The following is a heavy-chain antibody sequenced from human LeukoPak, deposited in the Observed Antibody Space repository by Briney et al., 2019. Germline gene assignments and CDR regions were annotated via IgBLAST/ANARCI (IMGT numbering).Heavy chain of an antibody. J-gene: IGHJ4*02. CDR2: IKQDGSEK. D-gene: IGHD3-9*01. CDR3: ARDLRYFDWGGYFDY. V-gene: IGHV3-7*01. CDR1: GFTFSSYW. Sequence: GGSLRLSCAASGFTFSSYWMRWVRQAPGKGLEWVANIKQDGSEKYYVDSVKGRFTISRDNAKNSLYLQMNSLRAEDTAVYYCARDLRYFDWGGYFDYWGQGTLVTVSS.